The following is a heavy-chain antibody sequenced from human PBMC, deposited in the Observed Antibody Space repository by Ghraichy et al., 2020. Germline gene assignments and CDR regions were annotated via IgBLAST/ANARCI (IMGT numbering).Heavy chain of an antibody. V-gene: IGHV3-23*01. CDR1: GFSFSNYA. D-gene: IGHD6-19*01. J-gene: IGHJ4*02. CDR2: ISGSGGST. CDR3: AKDGYSSGWSFDY. Sequence: GGSLRLSCAASGFSFSNYAMTWVRQAPGKGLEWVSSISGSGGSTYHADSVKGRFTISRDNSKNTLYLQMNSLRAEDTAVYYCAKDGYSSGWSFDYWGQGTLVTVSS.